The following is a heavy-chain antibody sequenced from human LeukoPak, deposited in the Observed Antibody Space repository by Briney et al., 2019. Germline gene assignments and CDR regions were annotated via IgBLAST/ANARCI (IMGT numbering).Heavy chain of an antibody. V-gene: IGHV4-61*08. Sequence: MPSETLSLTCTVSGGSISSGGYYWSWIRQPPGKGLEWIGYIYHSGSTNYNPSLKSRVTISVDTSKNQFSLKLSSVTAADTAVYYCARQDSSGWYDWFDPWGQGTLVTVSS. CDR2: IYHSGST. CDR1: GGSISSGGYY. D-gene: IGHD6-19*01. CDR3: ARQDSSGWYDWFDP. J-gene: IGHJ5*02.